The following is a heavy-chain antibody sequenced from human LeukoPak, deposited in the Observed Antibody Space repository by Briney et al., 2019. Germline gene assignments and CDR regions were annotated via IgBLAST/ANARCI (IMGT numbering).Heavy chain of an antibody. CDR3: AKAGGAYSSTYYFHY. V-gene: IGHV3-30*18. CDR1: GFTFSNYG. J-gene: IGHJ4*02. D-gene: IGHD6-6*01. CDR2: ISYDGSKK. Sequence: GGSLRLSCAVSGFTFSNYGMHWVRQAPGKGLEWVAVISYDGSKKYYAVSVKGRFTISRDNSKNTLYLQMNSLRAEDTAVYYCAKAGGAYSSTYYFHYWGQGALATVSS.